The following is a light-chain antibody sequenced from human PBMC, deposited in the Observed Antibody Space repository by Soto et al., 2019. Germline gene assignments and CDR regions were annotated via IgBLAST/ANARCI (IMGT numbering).Light chain of an antibody. CDR3: QQYNAWPIT. V-gene: IGKV3-15*01. CDR2: GVS. CDR1: QSVGSA. J-gene: IGKJ5*01. Sequence: VLTQSPASLSVSPGQTATRSCRASQSVGSAFGWYQQIPVQAPRLLIYGVSTRAAGIPARFRGSGSGADFTLTITSLQAEDFAIYYCQQYNAWPITFGQGTRLEIK.